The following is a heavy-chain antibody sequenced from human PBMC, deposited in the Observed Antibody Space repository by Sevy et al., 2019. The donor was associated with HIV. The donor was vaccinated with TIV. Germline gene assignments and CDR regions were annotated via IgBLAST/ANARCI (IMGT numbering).Heavy chain of an antibody. CDR1: GFTFSGSA. J-gene: IGHJ4*02. D-gene: IGHD2-2*03. CDR2: IRMKANSYAT. CDR3: TTYLGYCRSTSCHYYFDN. V-gene: IGHV3-73*01. Sequence: GGSLRLSCVASGFTFSGSALHWVRQASGKGLEWVGRIRMKANSYATAYAASVKGRFTISRDDSKNSAYLQMNSLKTEDTAVYYCTTYLGYCRSTSCHYYFDNWGQGTLVTVSS.